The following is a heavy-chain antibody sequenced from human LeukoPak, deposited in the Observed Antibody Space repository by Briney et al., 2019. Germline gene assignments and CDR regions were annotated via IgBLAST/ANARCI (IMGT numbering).Heavy chain of an antibody. V-gene: IGHV3-7*01. CDR1: GFTFRTYW. CDR3: VRALRVVDY. D-gene: IGHD5-12*01. Sequence: PGGSLRLSCAACGFTFRTYWMTWVRQAPGKGLEWVANINQDGSEKYYVDSVRGRFTISRDNAKNSLYLQMNSLRAEDTAVYYCVRALRVVDYWGQGTLVTVSS. J-gene: IGHJ4*02. CDR2: INQDGSEK.